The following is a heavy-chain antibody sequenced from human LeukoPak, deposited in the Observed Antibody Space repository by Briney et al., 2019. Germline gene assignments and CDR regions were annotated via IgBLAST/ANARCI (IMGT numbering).Heavy chain of an antibody. V-gene: IGHV3-23*01. CDR3: AKVGIVGPKMRLFDI. J-gene: IGHJ3*02. CDR1: GFTFSSYA. Sequence: GGSLRLSCAASGFTFSSYAMSWVRQAPGKGLEWVSGISGSGGSTYYADSVKGRFTISRDNSKNTLSLQMNSLRAEDTAVYYCAKVGIVGPKMRLFDIWGQGTMVTVSS. CDR2: ISGSGGST. D-gene: IGHD1-26*01.